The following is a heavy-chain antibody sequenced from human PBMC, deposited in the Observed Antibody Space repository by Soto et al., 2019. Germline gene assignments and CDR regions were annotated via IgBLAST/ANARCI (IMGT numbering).Heavy chain of an antibody. J-gene: IGHJ6*02. CDR3: AKDLALFRVVTQCMDV. V-gene: IGHV3-23*01. Sequence: GGSLRLSCAASGFTFSSYAMSWVRQAPGKGLEWVSAISGSGGSTYYADSVKGRFTISRDNSKNTLYLQMNSLRAEDTAVYYCAKDLALFRVVTQCMDVWGQGNTVTVSS. CDR1: GFTFSSYA. D-gene: IGHD3-3*01. CDR2: ISGSGGST.